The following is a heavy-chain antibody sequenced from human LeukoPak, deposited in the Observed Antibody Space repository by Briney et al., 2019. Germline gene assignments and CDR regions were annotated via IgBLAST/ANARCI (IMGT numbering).Heavy chain of an antibody. D-gene: IGHD6-13*01. J-gene: IGHJ6*02. CDR3: ARLSSVAARYYYYGMDV. Sequence: ASVKVSCKASGYTFTSYDINWVRQATGQGLEWMGWMNPNSGNTGYAQKFQGGVTMTRNTSISTAYMELSSLRSEDTAVYYCARLSSVAARYYYYGMDVWGQGTTVTVSS. CDR2: MNPNSGNT. V-gene: IGHV1-8*01. CDR1: GYTFTSYD.